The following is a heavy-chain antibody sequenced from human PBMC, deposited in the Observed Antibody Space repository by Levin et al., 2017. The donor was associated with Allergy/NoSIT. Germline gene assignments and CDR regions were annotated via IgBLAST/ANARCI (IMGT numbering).Heavy chain of an antibody. D-gene: IGHD4-17*01. Sequence: SQTLSLTCTVSGGSISSDYWSWIRQPPGKGLEWIGYIYYSGTTNSNPSLKSRVTISLDTSKNQFSLRLSSVTAADTALYYCARAQSTTVTTPRGYFDLWGRGTLVTVSS. V-gene: IGHV4-59*01. J-gene: IGHJ2*01. CDR3: ARAQSTTVTTPRGYFDL. CDR2: IYYSGTT. CDR1: GGSISSDY.